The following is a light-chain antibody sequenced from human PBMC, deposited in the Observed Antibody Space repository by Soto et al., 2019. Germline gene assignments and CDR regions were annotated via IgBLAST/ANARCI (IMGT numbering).Light chain of an antibody. V-gene: IGLV2-14*03. CDR1: SSDVGGDNY. CDR3: PRYFTGRIRYV. J-gene: IGLJ1*01. CDR2: DVS. Sequence: QSALTQPASVSGSPGQSITFSCTGTSSDVGGDNYVSWYQQHPGKAPKLMIYDVSTRPSGVSNRFSGSKSGNTASLTISGLKGKDGAVYNSPRYFTGRIRYVFGRGT.